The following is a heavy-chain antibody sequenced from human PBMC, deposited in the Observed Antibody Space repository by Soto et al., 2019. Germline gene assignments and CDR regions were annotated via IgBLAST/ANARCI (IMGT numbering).Heavy chain of an antibody. V-gene: IGHV5-51*01. Sequence: PGESLKISCKGSGYSFTSYWIGWVRQMPVKGLEWMGIIYPGDSDTRYSPSFQGQVTISADKSISTAYLQWSSLKASDTAMYYCARPYYDSSGFDAFDIWGQGTMVTVSS. CDR1: GYSFTSYW. CDR3: ARPYYDSSGFDAFDI. J-gene: IGHJ3*02. CDR2: IYPGDSDT. D-gene: IGHD3-22*01.